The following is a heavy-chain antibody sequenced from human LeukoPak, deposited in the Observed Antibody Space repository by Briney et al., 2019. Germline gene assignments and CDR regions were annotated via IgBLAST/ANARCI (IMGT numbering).Heavy chain of an antibody. J-gene: IGHJ4*02. Sequence: PSQTLSLTCAVSGGSISSGGYSWSWIRQPPGKGLEWIGYIYHSGSTYYNPSLKSRVTISVDRSKNQFSLKLSSVTAADTAVYYCAREEGVVAATPPSIDYWGQGTLVTVSS. D-gene: IGHD2-15*01. CDR3: AREEGVVAATPPSIDY. CDR2: IYHSGST. V-gene: IGHV4-30-2*01. CDR1: GGSISSGGYS.